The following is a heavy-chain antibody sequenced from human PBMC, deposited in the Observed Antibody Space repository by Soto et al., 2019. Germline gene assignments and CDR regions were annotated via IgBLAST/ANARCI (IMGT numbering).Heavy chain of an antibody. Sequence: GGSLRLSCAASGFTFSSYAMHWVRQAPGKGLEWVAVISYDGSNKYYADSVKGRFTISRDNSKNTLYLQMNSLRAEDTAVYYCARDKSYCSGGSCYGLFDYWRQGTLVTVSS. V-gene: IGHV3-30-3*01. D-gene: IGHD2-15*01. CDR2: ISYDGSNK. J-gene: IGHJ4*02. CDR1: GFTFSSYA. CDR3: ARDKSYCSGGSCYGLFDY.